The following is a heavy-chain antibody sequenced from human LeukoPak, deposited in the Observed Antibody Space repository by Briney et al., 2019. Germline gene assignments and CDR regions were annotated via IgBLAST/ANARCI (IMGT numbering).Heavy chain of an antibody. CDR2: INPNSGDT. CDR3: ARGDSSSQPLDY. D-gene: IGHD6-13*01. CDR1: GYTFTGYY. V-gene: IGHV1-2*02. Sequence: GASVKVSCKASGYTFTGYYMHWVRQAPGQGLEWMGWINPNSGDTNYAQKFQGRVTMTRDTSISTAYMELSRLRSDDTAVYYCARGDSSSQPLDYWGQGTLVTVSS. J-gene: IGHJ4*02.